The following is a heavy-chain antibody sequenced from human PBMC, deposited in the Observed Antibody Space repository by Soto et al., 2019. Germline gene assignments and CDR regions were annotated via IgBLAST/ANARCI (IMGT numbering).Heavy chain of an antibody. Sequence: GESLKISCKGSGYSFTSYWIGWVRQMPGKGLEWMGIIYPGDSDTRYSPSFQGRVTISADKSISTAYLQWSSLKASDTAMYYCARHASGVPAAKIGDYWGQGTLVTVSS. J-gene: IGHJ4*02. D-gene: IGHD2-2*01. V-gene: IGHV5-51*01. CDR1: GYSFTSYW. CDR2: IYPGDSDT. CDR3: ARHASGVPAAKIGDY.